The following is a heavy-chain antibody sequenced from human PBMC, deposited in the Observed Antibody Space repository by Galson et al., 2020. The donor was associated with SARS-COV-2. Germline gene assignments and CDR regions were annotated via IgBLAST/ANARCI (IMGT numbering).Heavy chain of an antibody. CDR1: GFTFSRSW. CDR3: LRDTALNGDVFDI. J-gene: IGHJ3*02. CDR2: INTYGSTT. V-gene: IGHV3-74*01. D-gene: IGHD2-21*02. Sequence: GESLKISCAASGFTFSRSWMHWVRQAPGKGLVWVSRINTYGSTTSYADSVKGRFTISRDNAKNTLDLQMNSLRAEDTAIYYCLRDTALNGDVFDIWGQGTMVTVSS.